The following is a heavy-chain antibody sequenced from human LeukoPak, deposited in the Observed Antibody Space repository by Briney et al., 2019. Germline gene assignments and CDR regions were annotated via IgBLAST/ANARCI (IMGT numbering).Heavy chain of an antibody. CDR1: GFSLSDYG. CDR2: IWHDGSRK. J-gene: IGHJ6*02. Sequence: GGSLRLSCGASGFSLSDYGMHWVRQAPGKGLEWVAVIWHDGSRKDYADSVKGRFTISRDNSKNTLYLQMNSLRVEDTAVYYCVKIRVLWDFWSGSQQTYSYYGMDVWGQGTAVIVSS. D-gene: IGHD3-3*01. CDR3: VKIRVLWDFWSGSQQTYSYYGMDV. V-gene: IGHV3-33*06.